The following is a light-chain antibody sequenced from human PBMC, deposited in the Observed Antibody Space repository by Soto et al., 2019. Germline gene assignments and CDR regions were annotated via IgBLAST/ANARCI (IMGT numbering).Light chain of an antibody. CDR2: WAS. CDR3: QQYINAPQT. Sequence: DIVMTQSPDSLAVSLGERATINCKSSQSVLYSPNNKNYLAWYQQKPGQPPKLLVYWASTRESGVPDRFSGSGSETDFPLTINSLQAEDVAVYYCQQYINAPQTFGQGTTVEIK. CDR1: QSVLYSPNNKNY. J-gene: IGKJ1*01. V-gene: IGKV4-1*01.